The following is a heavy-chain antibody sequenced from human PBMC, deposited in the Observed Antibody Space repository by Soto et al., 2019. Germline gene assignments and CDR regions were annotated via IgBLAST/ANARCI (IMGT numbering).Heavy chain of an antibody. CDR1: GGSISSSNW. Sequence: SETLSLTCAVSGGSISSSNWWSWIRQPPGKGLEWIGYIFYSGSTYYNPSLKSRVTISVDTSKNQFSLKLGSVTAADTAVYYCARWLGYGPHFDYWGQGTLVTVSS. J-gene: IGHJ4*02. CDR3: ARWLGYGPHFDY. D-gene: IGHD5-12*01. V-gene: IGHV4-30-4*01. CDR2: IFYSGST.